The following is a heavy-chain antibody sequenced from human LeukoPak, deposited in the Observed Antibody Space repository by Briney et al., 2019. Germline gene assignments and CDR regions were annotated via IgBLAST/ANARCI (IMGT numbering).Heavy chain of an antibody. CDR2: INSDGSST. CDR1: GFTFSSYW. J-gene: IGHJ4*02. D-gene: IGHD3-10*01. V-gene: IGHV3-74*01. Sequence: PGGSLRLSCAASGFTFSSYWMHWVRQAPGKWLVWVSRINSDGSSTSYADSVKGRFTISRDNSKNTLYLQMNSLRAEDTAVYYCAKGAGEFFLDYWGQGTLVTVSS. CDR3: AKGAGEFFLDY.